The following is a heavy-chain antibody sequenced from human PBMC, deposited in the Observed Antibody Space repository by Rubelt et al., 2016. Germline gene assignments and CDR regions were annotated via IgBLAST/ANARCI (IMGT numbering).Heavy chain of an antibody. CDR1: GFTFSRYG. CDR3: VRSSHYVNDGLYWDYFDY. V-gene: IGHV3-33*01. Sequence: QVQLVESGGGVVQPGRSLRLSCAASGFTFSRYGMYWVRQAPGKGLEWVAVIWYDGSQKHYADSVKGRFTISRDNSNNMLFLEMNTLVAEATAVYYCVRSSHYVNDGLYWDYFDYWGQGTLASVSS. J-gene: IGHJ4*02. D-gene: IGHD3-10*02. CDR2: IWYDGSQK.